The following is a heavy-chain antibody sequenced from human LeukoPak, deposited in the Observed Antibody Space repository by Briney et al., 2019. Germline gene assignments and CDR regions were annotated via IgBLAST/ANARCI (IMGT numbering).Heavy chain of an antibody. J-gene: IGHJ4*02. D-gene: IGHD2-2*01. CDR1: GGSISSGGYY. CDR2: IYYSGST. CDR3: ASYCSITNCYEPHLDY. V-gene: IGHV4-31*03. Sequence: ASETLSLTCTVSGGSISSGGYYWSWIRQHPGKGLEWIGYIYYSGSTYYNPSLKSRVTMSVDTSKNQFSLKLSSVTAADTAVYYCASYCSITNCYEPHLDYWGQGTLVTVSS.